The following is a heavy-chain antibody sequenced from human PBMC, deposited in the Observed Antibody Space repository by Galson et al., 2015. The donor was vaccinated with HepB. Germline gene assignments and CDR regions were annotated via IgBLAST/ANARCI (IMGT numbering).Heavy chain of an antibody. D-gene: IGHD3-3*02. Sequence: SLRLSCAASGFTFSSYARNWVRQAPGKGLEWVSSISGGGGSSYYADSVRGRFTISRDNSKKTLDLQMDGLTAEDTAVYYCAKGVISYYYMDVWGKGTTVTVSS. V-gene: IGHV3-23*01. CDR1: GFTFSSYA. CDR3: AKGVISYYYMDV. CDR2: ISGGGGSS. J-gene: IGHJ6*03.